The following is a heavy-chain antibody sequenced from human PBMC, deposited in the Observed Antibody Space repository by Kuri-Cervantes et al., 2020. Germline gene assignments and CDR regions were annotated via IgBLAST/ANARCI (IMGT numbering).Heavy chain of an antibody. V-gene: IGHV1-2*02. CDR1: GYTFTSYG. Sequence: ASVKVSCKASGYTFTSYGISWVRQAPGQGLEWMGWINPNSGGTNYAQKFQGRVTMTRDTSISTANMELSRLRSDDTAVYYCARGPIWFGEDGMDVWGQGTTVTVSS. J-gene: IGHJ6*02. CDR2: INPNSGGT. CDR3: ARGPIWFGEDGMDV. D-gene: IGHD3-10*01.